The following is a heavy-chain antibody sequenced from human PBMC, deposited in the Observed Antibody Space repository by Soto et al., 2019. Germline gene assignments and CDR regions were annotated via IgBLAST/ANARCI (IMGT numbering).Heavy chain of an antibody. CDR2: ISWNSGSI. CDR1: GFTFSSYA. Sequence: GGSLSLSCAASGFTFSSYAMHWVRQAPGKGLEWVSGISWNSGSIGYADSVKGRFTISRDNAKNSQYLQMNSLRVEDTALYYCAKDFRRRGYYYYYMDVWGKGTTVTVSS. CDR3: AKDFRRRGYYYYYMDV. J-gene: IGHJ6*03. V-gene: IGHV3-9*01.